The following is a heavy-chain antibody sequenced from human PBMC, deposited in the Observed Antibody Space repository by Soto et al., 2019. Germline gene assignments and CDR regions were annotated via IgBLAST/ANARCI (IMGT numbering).Heavy chain of an antibody. D-gene: IGHD3-3*01. CDR3: ARVLKYYDFWGGYPY. Sequence: ASVKVSCKASGYTFTSYGISWVRQAPGQGLEWMGWISAYNGNTNYAQKLQGRVTMTTDTSTSTAYMELRSLRSDDTAVYYCARVLKYYDFWGGYPYWGQGTLVTGSS. J-gene: IGHJ4*02. CDR2: ISAYNGNT. CDR1: GYTFTSYG. V-gene: IGHV1-18*01.